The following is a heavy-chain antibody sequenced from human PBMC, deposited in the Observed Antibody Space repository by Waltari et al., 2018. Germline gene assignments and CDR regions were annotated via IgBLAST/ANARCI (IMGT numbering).Heavy chain of an antibody. CDR3: ARDLGRGLFLDS. CDR1: GDSMSGNSW. Sequence: QLQLQESGPGLVKPSGTLSLTCVVSGDSMSGNSWWSWVRQSPDKGLEWIGQVHRSGKTNYNPSCASRAIVSLDTSMNRFSRRILSATAADTAVYYWARDLGRGLFLDSWGQGTLVTVSP. V-gene: IGHV4-4*02. J-gene: IGHJ4*02. D-gene: IGHD2-15*01. CDR2: VHRSGKT.